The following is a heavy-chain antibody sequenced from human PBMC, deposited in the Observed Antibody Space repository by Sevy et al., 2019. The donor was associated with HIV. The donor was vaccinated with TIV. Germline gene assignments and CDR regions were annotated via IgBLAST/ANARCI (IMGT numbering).Heavy chain of an antibody. CDR1: GFTFSTYG. Sequence: GGSLRLSCAASGFTFSTYGMHWVRQAPGKGLEWVTFIRYDGTTKYYADSVKGRFTVSRDNSKNTLYLQMNSLRAEDRAVYYCVKGLGMVQGALLSDDIWGQGTKVTVSS. J-gene: IGHJ3*02. D-gene: IGHD3-10*01. V-gene: IGHV3-30*02. CDR2: IRYDGTTK. CDR3: VKGLGMVQGALLSDDI.